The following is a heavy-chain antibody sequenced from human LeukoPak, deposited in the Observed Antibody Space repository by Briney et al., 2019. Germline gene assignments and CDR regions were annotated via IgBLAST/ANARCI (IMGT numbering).Heavy chain of an antibody. CDR2: INHSGST. CDR3: ARGSSRKYSSGWYRHDAFDI. V-gene: IGHV4-34*01. D-gene: IGHD6-19*01. Sequence: SETLSLTCAVYGGSFSGYYWSWIRQPPGKGLEWIGEINHSGSTNYNPSLKSRVTISVDTSKNQFSLKLSSVTAADTAVYYCARGSSRKYSSGWYRHDAFDIWGQGTMVTASS. J-gene: IGHJ3*02. CDR1: GGSFSGYY.